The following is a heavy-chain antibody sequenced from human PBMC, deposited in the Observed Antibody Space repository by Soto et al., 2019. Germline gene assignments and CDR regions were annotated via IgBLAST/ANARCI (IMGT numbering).Heavy chain of an antibody. J-gene: IGHJ6*02. CDR2: IYSGGST. D-gene: IGHD3-16*01. V-gene: IGHV3-66*01. CDR1: GFDVSNNY. Sequence: EVQLVESGGGLVQPGGSLRVSCAASGFDVSNNYMSWVRQAPGKGLEWVSVIYSGGSTYYADSVKGRFTISRDNSKNTLYLQINSLRAEDTGVYYCARDLDSTSHYGMDVWGQGTMVTVS. CDR3: ARDLDSTSHYGMDV.